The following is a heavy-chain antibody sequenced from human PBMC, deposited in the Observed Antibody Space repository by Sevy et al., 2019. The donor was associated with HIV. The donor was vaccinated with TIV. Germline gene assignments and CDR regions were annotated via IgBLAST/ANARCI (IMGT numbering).Heavy chain of an antibody. Sequence: GGSLRLSCAASGFTFGTYTMNWVRQAPGKGLDWVSAISGSAGTTYYADSVQGRFTISRDNSKNRVYLQMNSLRVEDTVKYYCAKGDSTFYGMDVWGQGTTVTVSS. CDR1: GFTFGTYT. CDR3: AKGDSTFYGMDV. J-gene: IGHJ6*02. CDR2: ISGSAGTT. V-gene: IGHV3-23*01. D-gene: IGHD6-13*01.